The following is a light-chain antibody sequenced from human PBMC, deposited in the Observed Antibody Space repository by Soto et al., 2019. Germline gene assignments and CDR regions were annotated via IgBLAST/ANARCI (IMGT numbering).Light chain of an antibody. CDR2: EGS. CDR1: SSDVGSYNL. J-gene: IGLJ2*01. CDR3: CSSAGSSTSVV. V-gene: IGLV2-23*01. Sequence: QSVLTQPASVSGSPGQSITISCTGTSSDVGSYNLVSWYQQHPGKAPKLMIYEGSKRPSGVSNRFSGSKSGNTASLTISGLQAEDEADYYCCSSAGSSTSVVFGGGTKVTVL.